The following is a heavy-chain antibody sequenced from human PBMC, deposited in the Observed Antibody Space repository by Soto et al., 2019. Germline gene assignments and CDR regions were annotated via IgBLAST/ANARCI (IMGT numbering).Heavy chain of an antibody. J-gene: IGHJ4*02. V-gene: IGHV3-23*01. CDR2: ISGSGGAT. CDR1: GFTFSTYA. CDR3: AKADSIIIPAVSDF. Sequence: GGSLRLSCTASGFTFSTYAMTWVRQAPGKGLEWVSSISGSGGATYYADSVKGRFTISRDDSKNTLFLQMDSLRAEDTALYYCAKADSIIIPAVSDFWGQGTQVTVSS. D-gene: IGHD2-2*01.